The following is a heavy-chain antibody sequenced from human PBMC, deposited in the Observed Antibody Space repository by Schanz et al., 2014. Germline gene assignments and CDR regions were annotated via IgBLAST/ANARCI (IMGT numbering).Heavy chain of an antibody. J-gene: IGHJ4*02. CDR3: AKDAENTAMITDYFDY. Sequence: EVQLLESGGGLVQPGGSLRLSCAASGFTFRGYAMSWVRQAPGRGLEWVSIISGSGGNTYYADAVRGRLTIARDNSKTTVYLQMNSLRAEDTAVYYCAKDAENTAMITDYFDYWGQGTLVTVSS. D-gene: IGHD5-18*01. V-gene: IGHV3-23*01. CDR1: GFTFRGYA. CDR2: ISGSGGNT.